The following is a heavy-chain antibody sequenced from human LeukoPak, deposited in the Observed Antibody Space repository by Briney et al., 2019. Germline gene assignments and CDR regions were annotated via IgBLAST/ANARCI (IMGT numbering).Heavy chain of an antibody. CDR3: AKASGGSSTRPLAY. J-gene: IGHJ4*02. Sequence: GGSLRLSCAASGFTFSSYSMNWVRQAPGKGLEWVSAISGSGGTTYYADSVKGRFNISRDISKNTLYLQMNSLRAEDTAVYYCAKASGGSSTRPLAYWGQGTLVTVSS. D-gene: IGHD1-26*01. V-gene: IGHV3-23*01. CDR2: ISGSGGTT. CDR1: GFTFSSYS.